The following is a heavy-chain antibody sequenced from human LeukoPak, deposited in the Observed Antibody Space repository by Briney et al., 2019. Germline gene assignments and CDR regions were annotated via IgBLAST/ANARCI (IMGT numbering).Heavy chain of an antibody. V-gene: IGHV3-21*01. Sequence: GGSLRLSCAASGFTFSSDSMNWVREAPGKGLEWVSSIRSSSSYIYYADSVKGRFTISRDNAKNSLYLQMNSLRAEDTAVYYCARVYFDLNLQPDAFDIWGQGTMVTVSS. D-gene: IGHD3-9*01. J-gene: IGHJ3*02. CDR2: IRSSSSYI. CDR1: GFTFSSDS. CDR3: ARVYFDLNLQPDAFDI.